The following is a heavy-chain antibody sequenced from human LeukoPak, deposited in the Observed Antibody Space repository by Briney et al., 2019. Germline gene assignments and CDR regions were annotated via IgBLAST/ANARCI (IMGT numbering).Heavy chain of an antibody. CDR2: INLNNGDT. D-gene: IGHD6-19*01. V-gene: IGHV1-18*04. CDR1: GYTFTGYY. Sequence: ASVKVSCKASGYTFTGYYMHWVRQAPGQGLEWLGWINLNNGDTQYAQKLQGRVTMTTDTSTSTAHMELRSLRSDDTAVYYCARGPGGKYSSGWYTLHYFDYWGQGTLVTASS. J-gene: IGHJ4*02. CDR3: ARGPGGKYSSGWYTLHYFDY.